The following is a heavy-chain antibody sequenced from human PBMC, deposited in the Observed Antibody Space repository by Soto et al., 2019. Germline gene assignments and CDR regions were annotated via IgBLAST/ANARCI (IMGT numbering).Heavy chain of an antibody. CDR1: GFTFRGYA. V-gene: IGHV3-23*01. J-gene: IGHJ4*02. CDR3: SPDSSGGEFDC. D-gene: IGHD6-19*01. Sequence: GSVRLSCASSGFTFRGYAMIWVRQAPGKVLEWVSTIDYSCAATKYADYVRGRFTISRDSSKNTLYLQMNSLRAEDTAVYYCSPDSSGGEFDCWGQGTLVTVSS. CDR2: IDYSCAAT.